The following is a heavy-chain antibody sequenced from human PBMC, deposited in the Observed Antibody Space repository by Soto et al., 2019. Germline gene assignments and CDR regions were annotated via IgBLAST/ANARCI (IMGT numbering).Heavy chain of an antibody. CDR3: ASDLVGVCDSSGSDL. J-gene: IGHJ4*03. D-gene: IGHD1-26*01. CDR2: IWHDGNNK. Sequence: PGESLRLSCAASGFTFSNYGMHWVRQAPGKGLEWVAIIWHDGNNKYYADSVRGRFIISRDNSKNRLYLQMNSLSAEDTAVYYCASDLVGVCDSSGSDLWRQGTLVTVSS. V-gene: IGHV3-33*01. CDR1: GFTFSNYG.